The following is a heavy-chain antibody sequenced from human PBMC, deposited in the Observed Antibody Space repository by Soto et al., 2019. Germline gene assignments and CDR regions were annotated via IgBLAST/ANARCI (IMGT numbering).Heavy chain of an antibody. Sequence: GGSLRLSCAASGFTFSSYAMSWARQAPGKGLEWVSAISGSGGSTYYADSVKGRFTISRDNSKNTLYLQMNSLRAEDTAVYYCAKTILHCSSTSCYLPLYYYYYYGMDVWGQGTTVTVSS. D-gene: IGHD2-2*01. CDR3: AKTILHCSSTSCYLPLYYYYYYGMDV. V-gene: IGHV3-23*01. CDR2: ISGSGGST. CDR1: GFTFSSYA. J-gene: IGHJ6*02.